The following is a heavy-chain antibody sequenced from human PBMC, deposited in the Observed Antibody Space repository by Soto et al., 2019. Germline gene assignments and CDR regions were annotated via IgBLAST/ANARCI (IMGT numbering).Heavy chain of an antibody. J-gene: IGHJ5*02. CDR1: GGSISSGGYY. CDR2: IYYSGST. V-gene: IGHV4-61*08. Sequence: SETLSLTCTVSGGSISSGGYYWSWIRQPPGKGLEWIGYIYYSGSTNYNPSLKSRVTISVDTSKNQFSLKLSSVTAADTAVYYCARFSALYCSGGSCYSGNWFDPWGQGTLVTVSS. D-gene: IGHD2-15*01. CDR3: ARFSALYCSGGSCYSGNWFDP.